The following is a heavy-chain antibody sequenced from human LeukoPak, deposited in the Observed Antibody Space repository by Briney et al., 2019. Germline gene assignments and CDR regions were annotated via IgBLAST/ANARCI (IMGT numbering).Heavy chain of an antibody. Sequence: GASVKVSCRASGYTFTDYYMHWVRQAPGQGLEWMGWINPKSRATNYAQNFQGRVTLTRDTSISTAYMELSSLRSDDTAVYYCARGVDTAVIRYYYYYMDVWGIGTTVTVSS. D-gene: IGHD5-18*01. CDR3: ARGVDTAVIRYYYYYMDV. J-gene: IGHJ6*03. CDR1: GYTFTDYY. CDR2: INPKSRAT. V-gene: IGHV1-2*02.